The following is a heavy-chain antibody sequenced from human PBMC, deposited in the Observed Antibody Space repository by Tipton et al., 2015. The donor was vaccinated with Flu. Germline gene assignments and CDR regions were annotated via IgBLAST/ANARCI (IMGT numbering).Heavy chain of an antibody. CDR3: ARAFPGGDDAFDI. J-gene: IGHJ3*02. CDR1: GCSISSGSYY. D-gene: IGHD2-21*01. Sequence: TLSLTCTVSGCSISSGSYYWSWIRQPAGKGLEWIGRIYTSGSTNYNPSLKSRVTISVDTSKNQFSLKLSSVTAADTAVYYCARAFPGGDDAFDIWGQGTMVTVSS. V-gene: IGHV4-61*02. CDR2: IYTSGST.